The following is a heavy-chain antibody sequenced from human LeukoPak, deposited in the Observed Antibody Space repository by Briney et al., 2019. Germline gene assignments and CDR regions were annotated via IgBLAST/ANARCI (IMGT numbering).Heavy chain of an antibody. Sequence: GGSLRLSCAASGFTFDDHGMTWVRQIPGEGLEWVSGINWNGGSTGYADSVRGRFTISRDNAKNSLYLQMNSLRAEDTAVYYCASDYVWGSYLNGAFDYWGQGTLVTVSS. CDR1: GFTFDDHG. V-gene: IGHV3-20*04. CDR2: INWNGGST. D-gene: IGHD3-16*02. CDR3: ASDYVWGSYLNGAFDY. J-gene: IGHJ4*02.